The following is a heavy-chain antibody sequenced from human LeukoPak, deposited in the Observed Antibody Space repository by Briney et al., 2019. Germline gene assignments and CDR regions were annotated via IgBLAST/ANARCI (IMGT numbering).Heavy chain of an antibody. CDR1: GFTFSSYW. J-gene: IGHJ4*02. Sequence: PGGSLRLSCAASGFTFSSYWMHWVRQAPGKGLVWVSRINSDGSSTSYADSVKGRFTISRDNAKNTLYLQMNSLRAEDTAVYYCARETYYGSGCYAWDYWGQGTLVTVSS. V-gene: IGHV3-74*01. CDR2: INSDGSST. CDR3: ARETYYGSGCYAWDY. D-gene: IGHD3-10*01.